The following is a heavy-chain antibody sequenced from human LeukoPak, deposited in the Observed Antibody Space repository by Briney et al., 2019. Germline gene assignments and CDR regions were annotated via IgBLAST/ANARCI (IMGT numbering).Heavy chain of an antibody. V-gene: IGHV4-59*01. CDR1: GGSISSYY. CDR2: IYYTGST. J-gene: IGHJ5*02. CDR3: ARVDAYYDILTGYENWFDP. D-gene: IGHD3-9*01. Sequence: PSETLSLTCTVSGGSISSYYWSWIRQPPGKRGECIGYIYYTGSTNYNPSLKSRVTISVDTSKNQFSLKLSSVTAADTAVYYCARVDAYYDILTGYENWFDPWGQGTLVTVSS.